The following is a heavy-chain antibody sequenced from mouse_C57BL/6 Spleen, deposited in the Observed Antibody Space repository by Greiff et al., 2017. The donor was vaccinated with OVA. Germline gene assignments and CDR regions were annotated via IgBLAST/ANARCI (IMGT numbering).Heavy chain of an antibody. CDR1: GYTFTSYW. Sequence: QVQLQQPGAELVKPGASVKMSCKASGYTFTSYWITWVKQRPGQGLEWIGDIYPGSGSTNYNEKFKSKATLTVDTSSSTAYMQLSSLTSEDSAVYYSARYENDRAWFAYRGQGTLVTVSA. V-gene: IGHV1-55*01. CDR3: ARYENDRAWFAY. D-gene: IGHD2-4*01. CDR2: IYPGSGST. J-gene: IGHJ3*01.